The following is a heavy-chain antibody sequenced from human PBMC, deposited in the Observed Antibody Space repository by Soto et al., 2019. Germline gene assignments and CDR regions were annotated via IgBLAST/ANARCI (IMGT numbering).Heavy chain of an antibody. CDR2: IKNKLDGGTT. CDR3: TTGQSASLRDYPNYFDT. CDR1: GMTFINAW. Sequence: SLSLSCTASGMTFINAWMNWVRQAPGKGPEWVGRIKNKLDGGTTDYAAPVKGRFNISRDDSKHRLYLQMNSLRTEDTAVYYSTTGQSASLRDYPNYFDTGPREALVTVSS. V-gene: IGHV3-15*05. J-gene: IGHJ5*01. D-gene: IGHD4-4*01.